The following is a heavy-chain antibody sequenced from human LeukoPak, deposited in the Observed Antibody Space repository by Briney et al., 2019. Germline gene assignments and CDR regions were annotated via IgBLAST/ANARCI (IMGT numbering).Heavy chain of an antibody. CDR1: GGTFSSYA. J-gene: IGHJ4*02. V-gene: IGHV1-69*01. CDR3: AAGGTVGATSIYFDY. Sequence: VASVKVSCKASGGTFSSYAISWVRQAPGQGLEWMGGIIPIFGTANYVQKFQGRVTITADESTSTAYMELSSLRSEDTAVYYCAAGGTVGATSIYFDYWGQGTLVTVSS. CDR2: IIPIFGTA. D-gene: IGHD1-26*01.